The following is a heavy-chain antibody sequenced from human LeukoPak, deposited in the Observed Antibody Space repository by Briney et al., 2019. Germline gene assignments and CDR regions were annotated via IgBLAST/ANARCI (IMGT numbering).Heavy chain of an antibody. D-gene: IGHD5-12*01. V-gene: IGHV3-23*01. CDR1: GFAFGSYA. Sequence: GGSLRLSCTASGFAFGSYAMAWVRQAPGKGLEGVAAIGSDYDKVHEDSVKGRFTISRDNSKSTLYLQMDNLRPEDTAVYFCAKSAGLATIYCDCWGQGALVTVSS. CDR2: IGSDYDK. CDR3: AKSAGLATIYCDC. J-gene: IGHJ4*02.